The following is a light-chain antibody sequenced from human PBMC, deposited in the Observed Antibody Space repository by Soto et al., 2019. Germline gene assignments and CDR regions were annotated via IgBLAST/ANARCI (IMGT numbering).Light chain of an antibody. CDR2: GAS. CDR1: QSVSSSY. Sequence: ESVLTQSPGTLSLSPGERATLSCRAGQSVSSSYSAWYQQKPGQAPRLLIYGASSRATGIPDRFSGSGSGTDFTLTISRLEPEDFAVYYCQQYDSSSWTFGQGTKVDIK. V-gene: IGKV3-20*01. J-gene: IGKJ1*01. CDR3: QQYDSSSWT.